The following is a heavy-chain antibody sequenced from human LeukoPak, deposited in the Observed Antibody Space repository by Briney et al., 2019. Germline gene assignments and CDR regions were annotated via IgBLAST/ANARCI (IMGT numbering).Heavy chain of an antibody. CDR2: ISHSGGA. V-gene: IGHV4-34*01. J-gene: IGHJ3*02. D-gene: IGHD2-21*02. CDR3: ARHIVVVTANRGAFDI. Sequence: SETLSLTCAVYGGSLSSYYWTWVRQPPGKGLEWIGEISHSGGANYSPSLKSRVTISLDTSKNQFSLRLTSVTAADTAVYYCARHIVVVTANRGAFDIWGQGTMVTVSS. CDR1: GGSLSSYY.